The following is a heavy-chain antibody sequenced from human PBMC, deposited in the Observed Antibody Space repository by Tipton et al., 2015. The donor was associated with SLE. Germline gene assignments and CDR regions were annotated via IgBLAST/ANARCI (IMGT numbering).Heavy chain of an antibody. CDR2: IYYSGSS. CDR3: ARGDFTGATTWFDP. V-gene: IGHV4-31*03. Sequence: TLSLTCTVSDGSISTDGYFWSWIRRRPGTGLEWIGYIYYSGSSYYSPSLESRITLSVDTSENQFSLKLSSVTAADTAVYYCARGDFTGATTWFDPWGQGTLVTVSS. CDR1: DGSISTDGYF. D-gene: IGHD1-26*01. J-gene: IGHJ5*02.